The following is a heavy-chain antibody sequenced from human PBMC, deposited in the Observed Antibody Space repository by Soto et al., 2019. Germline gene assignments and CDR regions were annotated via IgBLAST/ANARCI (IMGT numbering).Heavy chain of an antibody. D-gene: IGHD3-22*01. CDR3: ASYGRDSSGYYYFDY. CDR1: GFTFSSSW. CDR2: IKQDGTET. Sequence: EVQLVESGGGLVQPGGSLRLSCAASGFTFSSSWMSWVRQAPGKGLEWVANIKQDGTETYYVDSVRGRFTISRDNAKNSLSLQMNSLRAEDTAVYYCASYGRDSSGYYYFDYWGQGTLVTVSS. V-gene: IGHV3-7*01. J-gene: IGHJ4*02.